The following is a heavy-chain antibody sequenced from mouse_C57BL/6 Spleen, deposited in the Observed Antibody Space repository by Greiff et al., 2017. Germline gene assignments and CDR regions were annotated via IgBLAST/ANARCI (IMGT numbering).Heavy chain of an antibody. CDR2: INPSTGGT. V-gene: IGHV1-42*01. Sequence: EVQLQQSGPELVKPGASVKIYCKASGYSFTGYYMNWVKQSPEKSLEWIGEINPSTGGTTYNQKFKAKATLTVDKSSSTAYMQLKSLTSEDSAVYYCARLATAQATLGFAYWGQGTLVTVSA. J-gene: IGHJ3*01. D-gene: IGHD3-2*02. CDR3: ARLATAQATLGFAY. CDR1: GYSFTGYY.